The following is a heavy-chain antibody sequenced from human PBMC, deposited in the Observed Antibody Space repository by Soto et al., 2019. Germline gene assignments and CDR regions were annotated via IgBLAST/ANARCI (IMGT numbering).Heavy chain of an antibody. V-gene: IGHV3-21*06. Sequence: GGSLRLSCAASGFSFTRYSMNWVRQAPGKGLEWVSSISSTTNYTYYGDSMKGRFTISRDNAKNSLYLEMNSLRAEDTAVYYCARESEDLTSNFDYWGQGTLVTVSS. CDR1: GFSFTRYS. CDR2: ISSTTNYT. J-gene: IGHJ4*02. CDR3: ARESEDLTSNFDY.